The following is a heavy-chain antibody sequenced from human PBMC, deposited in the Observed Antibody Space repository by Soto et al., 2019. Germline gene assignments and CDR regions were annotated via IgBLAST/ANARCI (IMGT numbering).Heavy chain of an antibody. CDR2: ISVSATTI. CDR1: GFTFSDYY. V-gene: IGHV3-11*01. Sequence: GGSLRLSCVVSGFTFSDYYMSWIRQAPGKGLEWVSYISVSATTIYYADSVKGRFTMSRDNAKNSLYLQMNSLGAEDTAVYYCARAPTSYTYNSRYWGPDFWGQGTLVTVSS. J-gene: IGHJ4*02. D-gene: IGHD3-22*01. CDR3: ARAPTSYTYNSRYWGPDF.